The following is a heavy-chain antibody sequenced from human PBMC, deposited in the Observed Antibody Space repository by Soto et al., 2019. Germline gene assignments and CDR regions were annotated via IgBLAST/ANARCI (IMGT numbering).Heavy chain of an antibody. Sequence: QVQLVQSGAEVKKPGASVKVSCKASGYTFTSYDINWVRQATGQGLEWMGWMNPNSGNTGYAQKFQGRVTMTRNTSISTAYMELSSLRSEDTAVYYCAREYGSGSYYHGTEYYYYYGMDVWGQGTTVTVSS. J-gene: IGHJ6*02. CDR2: MNPNSGNT. CDR1: GYTFTSYD. CDR3: AREYGSGSYYHGTEYYYYYGMDV. V-gene: IGHV1-8*01. D-gene: IGHD3-10*01.